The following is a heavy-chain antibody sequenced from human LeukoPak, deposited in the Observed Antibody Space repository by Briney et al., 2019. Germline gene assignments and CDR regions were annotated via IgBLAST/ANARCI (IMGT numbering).Heavy chain of an antibody. CDR1: GFTFSSYS. V-gene: IGHV3-48*04. CDR3: ARDTLFDY. CDR2: ISSSSSTI. Sequence: GGSLRLSCAASGFTFSSYSMNWVRQAPGKGLEWVSYISSSSSTIYYADSVKGRFTISRDNAKNSLYLQMNSLRAEDTAVYYCARDTLFDYWGQGTLVTVSS. J-gene: IGHJ4*02.